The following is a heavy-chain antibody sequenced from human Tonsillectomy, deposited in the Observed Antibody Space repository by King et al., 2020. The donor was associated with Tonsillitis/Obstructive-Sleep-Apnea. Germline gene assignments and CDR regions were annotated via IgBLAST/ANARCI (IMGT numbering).Heavy chain of an antibody. D-gene: IGHD1-26*01. CDR3: ARGVPYSGSYPFDY. V-gene: IGHV3-33*01. Sequence: VQLVESGGGVVQPGRSLRLSCAAAGFTFSSYGMHWVRQAPGKGLEWGAGIWYDGSKKYYADSVKGRFTISRDNSKNTLYLQMNSLRAEDTAVYYCARGVPYSGSYPFDYWGQGTLVTVSS. J-gene: IGHJ4*02. CDR1: GFTFSSYG. CDR2: IWYDGSKK.